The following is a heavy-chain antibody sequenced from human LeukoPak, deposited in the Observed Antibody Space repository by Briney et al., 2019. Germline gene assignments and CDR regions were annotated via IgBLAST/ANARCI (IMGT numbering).Heavy chain of an antibody. CDR1: GFTFSTYW. CDR3: AKGGHFNFDY. CDR2: IKEDGSDK. V-gene: IGHV3-7*01. J-gene: IGHJ4*02. Sequence: GGSLRLSCAASGFTFSTYWMEWVRQAPGKGLEWVASIKEDGSDKYYVDSVKGHFSISRDNAKNSLYLQMNSLRTEDTAVYYCAKGGHFNFDYWGQGTLVTVSS. D-gene: IGHD5-12*01.